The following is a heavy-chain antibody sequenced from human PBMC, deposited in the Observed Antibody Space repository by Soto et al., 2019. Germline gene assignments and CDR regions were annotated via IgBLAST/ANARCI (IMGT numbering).Heavy chain of an antibody. V-gene: IGHV3-7*01. CDR2: IKEDGSEI. J-gene: IGHJ4*02. D-gene: IGHD3-16*01. CDR3: ARDIGFDYVN. CDR1: GFNVMSYW. Sequence: VSLRLSCAVSGFNVMSYWMRWVRQAPGKGLEWVASIKEDGSEIYYLHSVRGRFSISRDSAGNALHLTMNYLSAEDTGLYFCARDIGFDYVNWGQGTLVTVSS.